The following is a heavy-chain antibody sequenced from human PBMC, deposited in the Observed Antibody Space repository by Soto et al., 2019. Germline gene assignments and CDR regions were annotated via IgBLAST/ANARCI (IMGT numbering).Heavy chain of an antibody. CDR2: INPNSGGT. CDR3: ARVRVGATTVYGY. Sequence: GASVKVSCKASGYTFTGYYMHWVRHAPGQGLEWMGWINPNSGGTNYAQKFQGSVTMTRDTAISTAYMELSRLRSDDTAVYYCARVRVGATTVYGYWGQGTLVTVSS. J-gene: IGHJ4*02. CDR1: GYTFTGYY. V-gene: IGHV1-2*02. D-gene: IGHD1-26*01.